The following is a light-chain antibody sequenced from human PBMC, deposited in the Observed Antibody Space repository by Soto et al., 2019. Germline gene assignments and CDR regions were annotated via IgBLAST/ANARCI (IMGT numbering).Light chain of an antibody. CDR3: QQYDSSPRT. CDR1: QSVSSSC. J-gene: IGKJ1*01. V-gene: IGKV3-20*01. Sequence: EIVLTQSPGTLSVSPGERATLSCRASQSVSSSCLAWYQQKPGQAPRLLIYDVSTRATGIPDRFSGSGSGTDFTLTISRLEPGDFAVYSCQQYDSSPRTFGQGTKVEIK. CDR2: DVS.